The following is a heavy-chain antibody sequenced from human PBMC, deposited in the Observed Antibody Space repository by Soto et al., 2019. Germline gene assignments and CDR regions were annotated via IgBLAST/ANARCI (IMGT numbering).Heavy chain of an antibody. Sequence: EVQLLESGGRFVQPGGSLRLSCAASGFTFRSYGMSWVRQAPGKGLEWISGISDSGGRTDYADSVKGRFTISRDNSKNTLFLEMNTLTAEDTAVYYCAKRELDDKWGQGTLVTVS. CDR1: GFTFRSYG. CDR2: ISDSGGRT. V-gene: IGHV3-23*01. D-gene: IGHD1-7*01. J-gene: IGHJ4*02. CDR3: AKRELDDK.